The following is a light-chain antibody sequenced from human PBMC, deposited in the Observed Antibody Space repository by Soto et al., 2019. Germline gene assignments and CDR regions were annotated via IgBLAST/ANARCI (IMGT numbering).Light chain of an antibody. Sequence: DIQMTQSPSSLSAYVGDRVTITCRASQGISSYLAWYQQKLGKVPKLLISAASTLQSGVPSRFSGSGSGTDFTLTISSLQPEDVATYYCQKYSSVITFGQGTRLEIQ. CDR2: AAS. CDR1: QGISSY. CDR3: QKYSSVIT. J-gene: IGKJ5*01. V-gene: IGKV1-27*01.